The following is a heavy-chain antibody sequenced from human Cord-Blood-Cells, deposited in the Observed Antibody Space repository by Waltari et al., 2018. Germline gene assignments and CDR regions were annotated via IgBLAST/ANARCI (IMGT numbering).Heavy chain of an antibody. J-gene: IGHJ4*02. CDR3: ARLRVAATPDFDY. V-gene: IGHV5-51*01. CDR2: IYPGDSDT. CDR1: GYSFTIYG. Sequence: EVQLVQSGAEVKQPGESLKISCKGSGYSFTIYGIRWVRQMPGKGLEWMGIIYPGDSDTRYSPSFQGQVTISADKSISTAYLQWSSLKASDTAMYYCARLRVAATPDFDYWGQGTLVTVSS. D-gene: IGHD2-15*01.